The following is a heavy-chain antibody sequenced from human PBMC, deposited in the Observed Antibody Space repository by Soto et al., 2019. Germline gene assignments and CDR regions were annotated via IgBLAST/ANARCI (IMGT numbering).Heavy chain of an antibody. J-gene: IGHJ4*02. CDR1: GYTPSTDG. V-gene: IGHV1-18*01. Sequence: ASLKVSCTLSGYTPSTDGSRCGRRAPGQGLEWMGWISAYNGNTNYAQKLQGRVTMTTDKSIRTAYLQWNSLEASDNAMYYCARIRKNCGGDCYALEYWGPGTLVTVSS. CDR2: ISAYNGNT. D-gene: IGHD2-21*02. CDR3: ARIRKNCGGDCYALEY.